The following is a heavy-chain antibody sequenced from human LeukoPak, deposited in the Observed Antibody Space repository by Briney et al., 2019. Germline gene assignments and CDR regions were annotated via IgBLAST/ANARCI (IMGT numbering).Heavy chain of an antibody. CDR3: AKGFTTMVRGVPGC. Sequence: GRSLRPSCAASGFTFSSYAMSWVRQAPGKGLEWVSAISGSGGSTYYADSVKGRFTISRDNSKNTLYLQMNSLRAEDTAVYYCAKGFTTMVRGVPGCWGQGTLVTVSS. CDR2: ISGSGGST. D-gene: IGHD3-10*01. J-gene: IGHJ4*02. V-gene: IGHV3-23*01. CDR1: GFTFSSYA.